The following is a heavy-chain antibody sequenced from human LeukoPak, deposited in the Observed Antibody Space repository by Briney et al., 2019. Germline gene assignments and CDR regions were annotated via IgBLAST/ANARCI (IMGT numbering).Heavy chain of an antibody. D-gene: IGHD6-19*01. CDR3: ARDVLWDSSGWYVSSGAFDI. CDR1: GYTFTSYA. J-gene: IGHJ3*02. V-gene: IGHV1-2*04. CDR2: INPNSGGT. Sequence: ASVKVSCKASGYTFTSYAMNWVRQAPGQGLEWMGWINPNSGGTNYAQKFQGWVTMTRDTSISTAYMELSRLRSDDTAVYYCARDVLWDSSGWYVSSGAFDIWGQGTMVTVSS.